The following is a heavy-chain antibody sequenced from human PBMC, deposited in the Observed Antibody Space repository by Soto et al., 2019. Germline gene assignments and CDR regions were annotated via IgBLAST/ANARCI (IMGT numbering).Heavy chain of an antibody. CDR3: ARGVGSGSYYNQYNWFDP. CDR2: INVYNGNT. V-gene: IGHV1-18*01. CDR1: GYTFTNYG. Sequence: ASVKVSCTAPGYTFTNYGISWVRQAPGQGLEWMGWINVYNGNTKYAQKVQGRVTMTTDTSTSTAYMELRSLRSDDTAVYYCARGVGSGSYYNQYNWFDPWGQGALVTVSS. J-gene: IGHJ5*02. D-gene: IGHD3-10*01.